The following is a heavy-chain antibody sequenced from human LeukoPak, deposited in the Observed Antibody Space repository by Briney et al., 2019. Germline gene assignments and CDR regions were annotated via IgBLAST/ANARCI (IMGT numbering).Heavy chain of an antibody. D-gene: IGHD3-16*01. J-gene: IGHJ3*01. CDR3: ARELRVGFGELIGAFDL. CDR1: EFTLNTIP. Sequence: GGSLRLSCEASEFTLNTIPMTWVRQAPGKGLEWVSYIGRTDNRVYYADSVKGRFTISRDTGKNPIYLHLTSLRADDTAIYYCARELRVGFGELIGAFDLWGQGTVVTVSP. V-gene: IGHV3-48*03. CDR2: IGRTDNRV.